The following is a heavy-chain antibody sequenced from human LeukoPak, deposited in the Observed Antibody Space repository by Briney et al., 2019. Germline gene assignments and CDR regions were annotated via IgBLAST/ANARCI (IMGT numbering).Heavy chain of an antibody. V-gene: IGHV4-39*01. CDR3: ARLRTELRGLEWLPNWFDP. Sequence: SETLSLTCSVSGGSIRSSLYYWGWIRQPPGKGLEWIGSMYHNGSAFYNPSLKSRVTMSADTTKNQFSLKLTSVAAADTAVYHCARLRTELRGLEWLPNWFDPWGQGTLVIVSS. J-gene: IGHJ5*02. CDR1: GGSIRSSLYY. D-gene: IGHD3-3*01. CDR2: MYHNGSA.